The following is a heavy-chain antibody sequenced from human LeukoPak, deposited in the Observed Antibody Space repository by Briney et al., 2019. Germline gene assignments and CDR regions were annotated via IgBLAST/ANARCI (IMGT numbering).Heavy chain of an antibody. CDR2: IFGSGGSA. D-gene: IGHD6-19*01. V-gene: IGHV3-23*01. CDR3: GKTKTGYSSGRYPGWPVDY. CDR1: GFTFNSYA. Sequence: RGSLRLSCAASGFTFNSYAMYWVRQAPGKGRECVSGIFGSGGSAHYADSVKGRFTISRDNSKNTVYLQMDSLRVEDKAVYYCGKTKTGYSSGRYPGWPVDYWGQGTLVTVSS. J-gene: IGHJ4*02.